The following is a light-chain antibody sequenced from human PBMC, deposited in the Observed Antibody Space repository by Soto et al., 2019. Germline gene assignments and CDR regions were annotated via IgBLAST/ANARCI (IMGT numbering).Light chain of an antibody. CDR1: SSDVGGYNY. CDR3: RSYAGSNNLL. Sequence: QSVLTQPPSASGSPGHSVTISCTGTSSDVGGYNYVSWYQQHPGKAPQLMIYEVSRRPSGVPDRFSGSKSGNTASLTVSGLQAEDEADYYCRSYAGSNNLLFGGGTKLTVL. J-gene: IGLJ2*01. V-gene: IGLV2-8*01. CDR2: EVS.